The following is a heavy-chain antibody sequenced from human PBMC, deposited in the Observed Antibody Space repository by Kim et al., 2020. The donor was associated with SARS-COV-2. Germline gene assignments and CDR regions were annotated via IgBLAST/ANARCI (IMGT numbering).Heavy chain of an antibody. CDR3: VTFSVASD. CDR2: IIASGGST. V-gene: IGHV3-23*01. D-gene: IGHD5-12*01. Sequence: GGSLRLSCAVSGFTFGSYGMSWVRQAPGKGLEWVSRIIASGGSTSYADAVKGRFTISRDNSKNTVYFQMSRLRVEDTAVYYCVTFSVASDWGHGTLVAV. CDR1: GFTFGSYG. J-gene: IGHJ1*01.